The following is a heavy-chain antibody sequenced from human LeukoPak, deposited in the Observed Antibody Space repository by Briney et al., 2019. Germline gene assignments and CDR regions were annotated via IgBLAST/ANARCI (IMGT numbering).Heavy chain of an antibody. V-gene: IGHV4-59*08. D-gene: IGHD5-18*01. CDR1: GGSISSYS. Sequence: PSETLSLTCTVSGGSISSYSWSWFRQPPGKGREWIGYIYYSGSTNYNPSLKSRVTISVDTSKNQFPLKLSSVTAADTAVYYCASGQGYSYGYGAFDIWGQGTMVTVSS. CDR3: ASGQGYSYGYGAFDI. CDR2: IYYSGST. J-gene: IGHJ3*02.